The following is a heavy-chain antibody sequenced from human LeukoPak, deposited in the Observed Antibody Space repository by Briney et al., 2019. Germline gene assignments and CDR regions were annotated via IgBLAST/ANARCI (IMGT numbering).Heavy chain of an antibody. J-gene: IGHJ3*02. CDR3: ARDVLRYFDWSGFGI. CDR1: GYTFTSYG. CDR2: ISAYNGNT. V-gene: IGHV1-18*01. D-gene: IGHD3-9*01. Sequence: VASVKVSCKASGYTFTSYGISWVRQAPGQGLEWMGWISAYNGNTNYAQKLQGRVTMTTDTSTSTAYMELRSLRSDDTAVYYCARDVLRYFDWSGFGIWGQGTMVTVSS.